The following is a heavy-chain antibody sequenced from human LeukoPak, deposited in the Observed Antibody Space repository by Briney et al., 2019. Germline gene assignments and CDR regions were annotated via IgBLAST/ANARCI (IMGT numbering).Heavy chain of an antibody. J-gene: IGHJ4*02. V-gene: IGHV3-23*01. D-gene: IGHD6-19*01. CDR2: ISGSGGST. CDR3: AKVGIAVAGTEGDY. CDR1: GFTFSSYA. Sequence: GGSLRLSCAASGFTFSSYAMGWVRQAPGKGLEWVSAISGSGGSTYYADSVKGRFTISRDNSKNTLYLQMNSLRAEDTAVYYCAKVGIAVAGTEGDYWGQGTLVTVSS.